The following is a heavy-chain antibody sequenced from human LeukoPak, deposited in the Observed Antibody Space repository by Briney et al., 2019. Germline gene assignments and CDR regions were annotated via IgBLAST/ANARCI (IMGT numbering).Heavy chain of an antibody. CDR2: ISSSSSTI. V-gene: IGHV3-48*01. D-gene: IGHD5-18*01. CDR1: GSTFSRYS. J-gene: IGHJ4*02. Sequence: SGGSLRLSCATSGSTFSRYSMNWVRQAPGQGLEWISYISSSSSTIYYADSVKGRFTISRDSSKNTLDLQMNSLRADDTAVYYCAKGGPNGHSYGEACDYWGQGTLVAVSS. CDR3: AKGGPNGHSYGEACDY.